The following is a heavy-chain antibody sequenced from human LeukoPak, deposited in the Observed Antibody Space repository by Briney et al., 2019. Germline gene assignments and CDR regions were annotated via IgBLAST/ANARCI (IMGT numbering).Heavy chain of an antibody. CDR1: GDSVSRDSIA. D-gene: IGHD6-19*01. CDR2: TYYKSAWYN. CDR3: ARGTGWPQFDY. J-gene: IGHJ4*02. V-gene: IGHV6-1*01. Sequence: SQTLALTCAISGDSVSRDSIAWNWIRQSPSRGLEWLGRTYYKSAWYNDYAVSVKGRITINPDTSKNQFSLQLNSVTPEDTAVYYCARGTGWPQFDYWGQGTLVTVSS.